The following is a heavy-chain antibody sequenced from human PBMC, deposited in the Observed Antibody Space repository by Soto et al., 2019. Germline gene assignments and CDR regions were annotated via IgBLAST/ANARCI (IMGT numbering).Heavy chain of an antibody. CDR2: IYYSGST. J-gene: IGHJ4*02. Sequence: TSETLSLTCTVSGGSISSGDYYWSWIRQPPGKGLEWIGYIYYSGSTYYNPSLKSRVTISVDTSKNQFSLKLSSVTAADTAVYYCARDGKEGYDSSEGYFDYWGQGTLVTVSS. CDR1: GGSISSGDYY. V-gene: IGHV4-30-4*01. D-gene: IGHD3-22*01. CDR3: ARDGKEGYDSSEGYFDY.